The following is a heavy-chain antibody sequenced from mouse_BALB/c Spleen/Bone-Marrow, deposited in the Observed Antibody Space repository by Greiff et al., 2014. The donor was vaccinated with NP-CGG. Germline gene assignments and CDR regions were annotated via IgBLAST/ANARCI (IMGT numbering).Heavy chain of an antibody. D-gene: IGHD1-1*01. J-gene: IGHJ1*01. CDR2: IDTANGDT. CDR3: TKPSFYYGSSYWYFDV. Sequence: EVQVVESGAELAKPGASVKLSCTASGFNIKDTYMHWVKQRPEQGLEWIGRIDTANGDTKYDPKFQGKATITADTSSNTAYLQLSSLTSEDTAVYYCTKPSFYYGSSYWYFDVWGAGTTVTVSS. CDR1: GFNIKDTY. V-gene: IGHV14-3*02.